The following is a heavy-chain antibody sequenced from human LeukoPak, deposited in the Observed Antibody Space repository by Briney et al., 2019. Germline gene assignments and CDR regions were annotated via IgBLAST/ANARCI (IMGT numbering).Heavy chain of an antibody. CDR1: GGSISNHY. J-gene: IGHJ4*02. V-gene: IGHV4-59*11. CDR3: ARGVVVTAFDY. D-gene: IGHD2-21*02. Sequence: SETLSLTCIVSGGSISNHYWSWLRQPPGKRLEWIGYIYYSGSTNYNPSLKSRVTISVDTSEKQFSLKLSSVTAADTAVYYCARGVVVTAFDYWGQGTLVTVSS. CDR2: IYYSGST.